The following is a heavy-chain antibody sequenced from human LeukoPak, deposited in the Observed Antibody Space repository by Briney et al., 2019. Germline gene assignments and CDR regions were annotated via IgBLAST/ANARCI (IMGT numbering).Heavy chain of an antibody. J-gene: IGHJ4*02. V-gene: IGHV3-48*01. CDR3: ARSRFYFDY. Sequence: GGSLRLSCAASGFTFSIYSMNWVRQAPGKGLEWVSYISSTSSTIYYADSVKGRFTISRDNAKSSLYLQLNSLRAEDTAVYYCARSRFYFDYWGQGTLVTVSS. CDR2: ISSTSSTI. CDR1: GFTFSIYS.